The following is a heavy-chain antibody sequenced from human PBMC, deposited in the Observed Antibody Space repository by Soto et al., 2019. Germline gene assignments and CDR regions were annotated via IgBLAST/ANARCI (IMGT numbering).Heavy chain of an antibody. Sequence: PGGSLRLSCAASGFTFSTYSMNWVRQAPGKGLEWISYISSSSNTIYYADSVKGRFTISRDNAKNSLYLQMNSLRAEDTAVYYCAKDAPLGGSDYWGQGTLVTVSS. CDR3: AKDAPLGGSDY. V-gene: IGHV3-48*01. J-gene: IGHJ4*02. CDR1: GFTFSTYS. CDR2: ISSSSNTI.